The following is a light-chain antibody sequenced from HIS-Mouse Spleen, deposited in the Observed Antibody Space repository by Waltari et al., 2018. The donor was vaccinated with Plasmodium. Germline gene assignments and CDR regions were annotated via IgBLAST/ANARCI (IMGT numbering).Light chain of an antibody. CDR3: QQYNNWPPLT. CDR1: QRVSRN. V-gene: IGKV3-15*01. J-gene: IGKJ4*01. Sequence: EIVMTQSPATLSVSPGERATLYCRASQRVSRNLAWYQQTPGQAPRLLIYGASTRATGIPARFSGSGSGTEFTLTISSLQSEDFAVYYCQQYNNWPPLTFGGGTKVEIK. CDR2: GAS.